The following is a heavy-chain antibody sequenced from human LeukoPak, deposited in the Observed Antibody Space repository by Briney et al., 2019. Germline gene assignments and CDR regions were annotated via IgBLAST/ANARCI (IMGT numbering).Heavy chain of an antibody. J-gene: IGHJ4*02. CDR3: AKDYYYDSSGYGSDY. D-gene: IGHD3-22*01. CDR2: INPSGGST. V-gene: IGHV1-46*01. CDR1: GYTFTSYG. Sequence: GASVKVSCKASGYTFTSYGISWVRQAPGQGLEWMGIINPSGGSTSYAQKFQGRVTMTRDMSTSTVYMELSSLRAEDTAVYYCAKDYYYDSSGYGSDYWGQGTLVTVSS.